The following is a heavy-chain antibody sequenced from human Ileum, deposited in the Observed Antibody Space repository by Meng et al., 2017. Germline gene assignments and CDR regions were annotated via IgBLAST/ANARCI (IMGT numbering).Heavy chain of an antibody. CDR2: IKKDGSET. J-gene: IGHJ4*02. CDR3: AKLVGSTSSDAY. Sequence: GESLKISCATSGFTFSNYGMSWVRQAPAKGLEWVANIKKDGSETNYVDSVKGRFTISRDNSKNSLYLQMNSLRAEDTALYYCAKLVGSTSSDAYWGQGALVTVSS. V-gene: IGHV3-7*01. D-gene: IGHD1-26*01. CDR1: GFTFSNYG.